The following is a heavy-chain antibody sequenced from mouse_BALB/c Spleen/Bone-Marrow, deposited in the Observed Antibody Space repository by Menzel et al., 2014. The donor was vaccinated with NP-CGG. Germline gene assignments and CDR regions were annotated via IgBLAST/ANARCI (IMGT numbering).Heavy chain of an antibody. D-gene: IGHD2-4*01. J-gene: IGHJ3*01. CDR1: GFTFSSYV. V-gene: IGHV5-6-5*01. Sequence: EVKLVESGGGLVKPGGSLKLSCAASGFTFSSYVMSWVRQTPEKRLEWVASISSGGSLYYSDSVKGRFTISRDNAKNILYLQMSSLRSEDTAMYYCASRQSTVISDFFAYWGQGTLVTVSA. CDR3: ASRQSTVISDFFAY. CDR2: ISSGGSL.